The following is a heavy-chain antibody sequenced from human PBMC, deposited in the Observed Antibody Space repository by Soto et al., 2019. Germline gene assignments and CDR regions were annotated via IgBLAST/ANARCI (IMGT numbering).Heavy chain of an antibody. V-gene: IGHV1-18*01. D-gene: IGHD3-22*01. CDR3: AREDYYDSSGYLPVRYYFGMDV. J-gene: IGHJ6*02. CDR1: GYTFTNSG. CDR2: IGAYNGHT. Sequence: ASVKVSCKASGYTFTNSGISWVRQAPGQGLEWMGWIGAYNGHTKYAQKLQGRVTMTTDTSTSKAYMELRSLKSDDTAVYYCAREDYYDSSGYLPVRYYFGMDVWGQGTTVTVSS.